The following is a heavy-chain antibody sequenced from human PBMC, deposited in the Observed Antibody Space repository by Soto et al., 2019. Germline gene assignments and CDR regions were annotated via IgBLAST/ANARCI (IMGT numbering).Heavy chain of an antibody. CDR3: AFGAARPDYFDY. CDR1: GGTFSSYA. CDR2: INPNSGGT. V-gene: IGHV1-2*04. Sequence: ASVKVSCKASGGTFSSYAISWVRQAPGQGLEWMGWINPNSGGTNYAQKFQGWVTMTRDTSISTAYMELSRLRSDGTAVYYCAFGAARPDYFDYWGQGTLVTVSS. J-gene: IGHJ4*02. D-gene: IGHD6-6*01.